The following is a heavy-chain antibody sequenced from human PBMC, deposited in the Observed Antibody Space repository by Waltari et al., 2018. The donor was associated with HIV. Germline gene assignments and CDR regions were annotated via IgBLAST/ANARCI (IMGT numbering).Heavy chain of an antibody. CDR3: AREGIVAAPFDF. CDR2: ISRDGSSK. CDR1: GFIFRDFA. D-gene: IGHD2-15*01. V-gene: IGHV3-30*01. Sequence: QVQLVESGGGLVQPGGSLRLSCAASGFIFRDFAIHWVRQAPGKGLEWVAVISRDGSSKYYADSVQGRFTISRDNSKNSLHLHMNSLRPKDTAVYYCAREGIVAAPFDFW. J-gene: IGHJ4*01.